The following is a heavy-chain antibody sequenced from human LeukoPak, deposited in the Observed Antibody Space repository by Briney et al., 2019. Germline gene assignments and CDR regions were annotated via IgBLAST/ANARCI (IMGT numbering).Heavy chain of an antibody. Sequence: GSLRLSCAASGFTFSSYAMSWIRQPPGKGLEWIGRIYTSGSTNYNPSLKSRVTMSVDTSKNQFSLKLSSVTAADTAVYYCARDIYGPFDYWGQGTLVTVSS. D-gene: IGHD4-17*01. CDR1: GFTFSSYA. J-gene: IGHJ4*02. CDR2: IYTSGST. V-gene: IGHV4-4*07. CDR3: ARDIYGPFDY.